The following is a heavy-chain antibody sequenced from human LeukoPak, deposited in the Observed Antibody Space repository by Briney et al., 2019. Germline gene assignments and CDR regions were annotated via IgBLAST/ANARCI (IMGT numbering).Heavy chain of an antibody. Sequence: PSETLSLTCTVSGGSISSGGYSWSWIRQHPGQGLEWIGYIYYSGSTYYNPSLKSRVTISVDTSKNQFSLKLSSVTAADAAVYYCARRIVGATMDVWGQGTTVTVSS. CDR2: IYYSGST. CDR3: ARRIVGATMDV. CDR1: GGSISSGGYS. D-gene: IGHD1-26*01. V-gene: IGHV4-31*03. J-gene: IGHJ6*02.